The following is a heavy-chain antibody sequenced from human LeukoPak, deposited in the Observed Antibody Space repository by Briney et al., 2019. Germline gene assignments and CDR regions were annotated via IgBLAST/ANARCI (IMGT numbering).Heavy chain of an antibody. CDR1: GYRFSSYW. CDR3: ARPRRSGWYGDVFDI. Sequence: GESLKTPCKGSGYRFSSYWIGWVRQIPGKGLGWMGIIYPGDSDTRYSPSFQGQVTISADSSIRPAYLQWRSLRAADTAMYYSARPRRSGWYGDVFDIWGQGTMVTVSS. J-gene: IGHJ3*02. CDR2: IYPGDSDT. D-gene: IGHD6-19*01. V-gene: IGHV5-51*01.